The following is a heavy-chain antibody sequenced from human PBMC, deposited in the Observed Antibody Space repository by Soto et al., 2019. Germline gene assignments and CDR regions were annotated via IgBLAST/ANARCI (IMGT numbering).Heavy chain of an antibody. CDR2: IYYSGST. CDR3: ARDHGGNSAA. CDR1: GGSISSYY. Sequence: SETLSLTCTVSGGSISSYYWSWIRQPPGKGLEWIGYIYYSGSTNYYPSLKSRVTISVDTSKNQFSLKLSSVTAADTAVYYCARDHGGNSAAWGQGTLVTVSS. D-gene: IGHD2-21*02. V-gene: IGHV4-59*12. J-gene: IGHJ5*02.